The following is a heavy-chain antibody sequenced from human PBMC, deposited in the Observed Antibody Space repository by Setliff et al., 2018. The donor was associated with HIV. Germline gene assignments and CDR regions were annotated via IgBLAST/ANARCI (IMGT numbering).Heavy chain of an antibody. CDR3: AKHLSPGSGWYSKARGMDV. J-gene: IGHJ6*02. V-gene: IGHV5-51*01. CDR2: LYPGNSDT. CDR1: GYTFSNYC. D-gene: IGHD6-19*01. Sequence: PGASLTISCKDSGYTFSNYCIAWVRQMPGKGLEWTGILYPGNSDTTYSPSFQGPVTIPADKSISTAYLQWSSLKASDTAMYYCAKHLSPGSGWYSKARGMDVWGQGTTVTVSS.